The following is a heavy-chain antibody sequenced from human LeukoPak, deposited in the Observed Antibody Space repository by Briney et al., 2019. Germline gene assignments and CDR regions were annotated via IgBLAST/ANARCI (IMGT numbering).Heavy chain of an antibody. V-gene: IGHV4-34*01. CDR2: INHSGST. J-gene: IGHJ4*02. Sequence: SETLSLTCAVYGGSFSGYYWSWIRQPPGKGLEWIGEINHSGSTNYNPSLKSRVTMSVDTSKNQFSLKLSSVTAADTAVYYCAITYYDSSGNYFDYWGQGTLVTVSS. D-gene: IGHD3-22*01. CDR3: AITYYDSSGNYFDY. CDR1: GGSFSGYY.